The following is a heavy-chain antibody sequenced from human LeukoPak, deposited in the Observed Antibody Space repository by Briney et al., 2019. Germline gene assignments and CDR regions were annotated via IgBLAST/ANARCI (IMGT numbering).Heavy chain of an antibody. J-gene: IGHJ5*02. CDR1: GGTFSSYA. V-gene: IGHV1-69*05. D-gene: IGHD2-8*01. CDR2: IIPIFGTA. CDR3: AGEYRTNGVCPNWFDP. Sequence: SVKVSCKASGGTFSSYAISWVRQAPGQGLEWMGRIIPIFGTANYAQKFQGRVTITTDESKSTAYMELSSLRSEDTAVYYCAGEYRTNGVCPNWFDPWGQGTLVTVSS.